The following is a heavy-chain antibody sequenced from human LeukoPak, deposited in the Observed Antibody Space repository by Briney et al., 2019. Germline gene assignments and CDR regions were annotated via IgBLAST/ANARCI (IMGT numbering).Heavy chain of an antibody. J-gene: IGHJ4*02. Sequence: GGSLRLSCAASGFTFSNFAMTWVRQAPGKGLEWVSSIVGSSSTYYADSLKGRFTISRDNAKNSLYLQMNSLRTEDTAVYYCARIGAGSSRDYWGQGTLVTVSS. CDR3: ARIGAGSSRDY. CDR1: GFTFSNFA. D-gene: IGHD6-13*01. CDR2: IVGSSST. V-gene: IGHV3-21*01.